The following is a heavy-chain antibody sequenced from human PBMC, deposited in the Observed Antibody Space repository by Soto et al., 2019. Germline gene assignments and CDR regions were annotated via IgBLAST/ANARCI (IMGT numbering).Heavy chain of an antibody. CDR2: ISESGGST. CDR1: GFSFSDYA. D-gene: IGHD6-13*01. J-gene: IGHJ4*02. Sequence: PGGSLRLSCAASGFSFSDYAMSWVRQAPGKGLEWVSVISESGGSTHYADSVRGRFTVSRDNSKNSLSLRMNSLRDEDTAVYFCAKRSPYSRGWYSQIFDYCGQGALVTVYS. V-gene: IGHV3-23*01. CDR3: AKRSPYSRGWYSQIFDY.